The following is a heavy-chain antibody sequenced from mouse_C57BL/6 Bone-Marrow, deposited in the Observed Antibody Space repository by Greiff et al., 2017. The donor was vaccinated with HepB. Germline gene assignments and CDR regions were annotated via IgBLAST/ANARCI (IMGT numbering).Heavy chain of an antibody. CDR1: GFTFSSYA. CDR3: TRGHYDYPYYFDY. D-gene: IGHD2-4*01. Sequence: EVMLVESGEGLVKPGGSLKLSCAASGFTFSSYAMSWVRQTPEKRLEWVAYISSGGDYIYYADTVKGRFTISRDNARNTLYLQMSSLKSEDTAMYYCTRGHYDYPYYFDYWGQGTTLTVSS. J-gene: IGHJ2*01. V-gene: IGHV5-9-1*02. CDR2: ISSGGDYI.